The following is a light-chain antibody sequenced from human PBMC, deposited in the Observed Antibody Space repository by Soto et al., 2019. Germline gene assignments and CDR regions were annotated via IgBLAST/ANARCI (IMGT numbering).Light chain of an antibody. Sequence: QSALTQPTSASGSPGQSVTISCTGTSSDVGTHGYVSWYQQHAGKAPKLMIYDVTKRPSGVPDRFSGSKSANTASLTVSGLQAEDEADYCGMCYAGGNNWVVGGGTKLTAL. CDR3: MCYAGGNNWV. CDR1: SSDVGTHGY. V-gene: IGLV2-8*01. J-gene: IGLJ2*01. CDR2: DVT.